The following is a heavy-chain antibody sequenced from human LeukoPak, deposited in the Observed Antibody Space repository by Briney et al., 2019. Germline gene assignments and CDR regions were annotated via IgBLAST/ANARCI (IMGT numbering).Heavy chain of an antibody. CDR3: ARDRVGNWNRYFDY. J-gene: IGHJ4*02. D-gene: IGHD1-20*01. CDR2: IYYSGST. V-gene: IGHV4-39*07. CDR1: GGSISRSSYY. Sequence: SETLSLTCTVSGGSISRSSYYWGWIRQPPGKGLEWIGSIYYSGSTYYNPSLKSRVTISVDTSKNQFSLKLSSVTAADTAVYYCARDRVGNWNRYFDYWGQGTLVTVSS.